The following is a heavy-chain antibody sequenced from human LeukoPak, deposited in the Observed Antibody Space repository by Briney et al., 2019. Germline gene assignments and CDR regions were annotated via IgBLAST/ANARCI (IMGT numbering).Heavy chain of an antibody. CDR2: ISGSGGST. V-gene: IGHV3-23*01. Sequence: PGGSLRLSCAASGFTFNNYAMSWVRQGPGKGLEWVSPISGSGGSTYYADSVKSRCTISRDTSKNTLYLQMNSLRVEDTAIYYCAKAGICSETSCLHGLYDYWGQGTLVTVFS. D-gene: IGHD2-2*01. CDR1: GFTFNNYA. CDR3: AKAGICSETSCLHGLYDY. J-gene: IGHJ4*02.